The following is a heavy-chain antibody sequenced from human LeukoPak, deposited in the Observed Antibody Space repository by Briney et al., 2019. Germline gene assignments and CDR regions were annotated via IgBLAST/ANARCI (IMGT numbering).Heavy chain of an antibody. D-gene: IGHD5/OR15-5a*01. CDR3: TRDPGVYEVFDGYYYMDV. Sequence: GGSLRLSCTASGFTFGDYAMSWFRQAPGKGLEWVGFIRSKAYGGTTEYAASVKGRFTISRDDSKGIAYLQMNSLKTEDTAVYYCTRDPGVYEVFDGYYYMDVWGKGTTVTVSS. V-gene: IGHV3-49*03. CDR2: IRSKAYGGTT. CDR1: GFTFGDYA. J-gene: IGHJ6*03.